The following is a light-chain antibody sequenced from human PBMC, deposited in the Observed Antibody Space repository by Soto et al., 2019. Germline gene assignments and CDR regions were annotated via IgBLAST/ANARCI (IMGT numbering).Light chain of an antibody. CDR1: QSVSSH. CDR3: QQRSNWPVT. CDR2: DAS. J-gene: IGKJ2*01. Sequence: EIVLTQSPATLSLSPGEGATLSCRVSQSVSSHLAWYQQKPGQPPRLLLYDASNRATGIPARFSGSGSGTDFTLTISSLEPEDFAVYYCQQRSNWPVTFGQGTKLEIK. V-gene: IGKV3-11*01.